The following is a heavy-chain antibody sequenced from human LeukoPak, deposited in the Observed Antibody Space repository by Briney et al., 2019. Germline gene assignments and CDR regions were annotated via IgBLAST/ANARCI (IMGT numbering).Heavy chain of an antibody. CDR3: ARLTPGTWWFDP. J-gene: IGHJ5*02. V-gene: IGHV4-34*01. D-gene: IGHD1-14*01. Sequence: PSETLSLTCAVYGGSFSGYYWSWIRQPPGKGLEWIGEINHSGSTNYNPSLKSRVTISVDTSKNQFSLKLSSVTAADTAVYYCARLTPGTWWFDPWGQGTLVTVSS. CDR2: INHSGST. CDR1: GGSFSGYY.